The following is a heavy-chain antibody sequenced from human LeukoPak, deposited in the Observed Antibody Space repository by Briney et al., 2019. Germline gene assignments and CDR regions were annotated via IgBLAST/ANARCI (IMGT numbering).Heavy chain of an antibody. Sequence: SETLSLTCTVSGGSISSYYWSWIRQPSVKGLEWIGYIYYSGSTNYNPSLKSRVTISVDTSKNQFSLKLSSVTAADTAVYYCARGRIAARLIDYWGQGTLVTVSS. CDR3: ARGRIAARLIDY. V-gene: IGHV4-59*12. CDR1: GGSISSYY. CDR2: IYYSGST. D-gene: IGHD6-6*01. J-gene: IGHJ4*02.